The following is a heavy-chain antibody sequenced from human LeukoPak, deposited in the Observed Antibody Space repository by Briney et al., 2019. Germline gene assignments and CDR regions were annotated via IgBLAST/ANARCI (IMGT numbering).Heavy chain of an antibody. CDR3: ARGTMGYCSSTSCYRAFDI. D-gene: IGHD2-2*01. CDR2: INHSGNT. Sequence: SETLSLTCAVYGGSFSGYYWSWIRQPPGKGLEWIGEINHSGNTNYNPSLKSRVTISVDTSKNQFSLKLSSVTAADTAVYYCARGTMGYCSSTSCYRAFDIWGQGTMVTVSS. V-gene: IGHV4-34*01. CDR1: GGSFSGYY. J-gene: IGHJ3*02.